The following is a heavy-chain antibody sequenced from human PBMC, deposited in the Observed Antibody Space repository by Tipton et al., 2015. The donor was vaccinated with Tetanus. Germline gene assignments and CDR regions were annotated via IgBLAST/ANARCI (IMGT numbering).Heavy chain of an antibody. Sequence: LRLSCAVYGGSFSGYYWSWIRQPPGKGLEWIGEINHSGSTNYNPSLKSRVTISVDTSKNQFSLKLSSVTAADTAVYYCARGGYSGHVVYYWGQGTLVTVSS. J-gene: IGHJ4*02. V-gene: IGHV4-34*01. CDR2: INHSGST. CDR3: ARGGYSGHVVYY. CDR1: GGSFSGYY. D-gene: IGHD5-12*01.